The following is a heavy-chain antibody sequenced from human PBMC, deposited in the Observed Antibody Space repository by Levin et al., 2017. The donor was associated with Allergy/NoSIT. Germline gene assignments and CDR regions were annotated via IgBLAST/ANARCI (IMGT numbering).Heavy chain of an antibody. CDR1: GGSINSGDYY. V-gene: IGHV4-31*03. CDR2: VYYSGST. J-gene: IGHJ6*02. D-gene: IGHD3-10*01. CDR3: ARDITLVRGVTHYYGMDV. Sequence: LRLSCTVSGGSINSGDYYWSWIRQLPGKGLEWIGYVYYSGSTYYNPSLKSRVSISKDTSKNQLSLRLSSVTAADTAVYYCARDITLVRGVTHYYGMDVWGQGTTVIVSS.